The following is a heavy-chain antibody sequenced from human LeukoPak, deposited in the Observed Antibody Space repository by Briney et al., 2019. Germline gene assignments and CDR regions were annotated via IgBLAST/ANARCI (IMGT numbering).Heavy chain of an antibody. V-gene: IGHV3-53*01. CDR1: GFTFSSYA. Sequence: PGGSLRLSCAASGFTFSSYAMTWVRQAPGKGLEWVSVIYSGGSTYYADSVKGRFTISRDNSKNTLYLQMNSLRAEDTAVYYCAGTIVGKWAIDYWGQGTLVTVSS. CDR2: IYSGGST. CDR3: AGTIVGKWAIDY. J-gene: IGHJ4*02. D-gene: IGHD3-22*01.